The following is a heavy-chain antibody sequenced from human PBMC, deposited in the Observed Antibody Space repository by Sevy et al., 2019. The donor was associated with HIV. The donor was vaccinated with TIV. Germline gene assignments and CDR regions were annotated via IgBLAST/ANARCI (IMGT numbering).Heavy chain of an antibody. CDR3: AGENAWGRGYS. CDR2: IYYNRHI. Sequence: SETLSLTCTVSGGSITSLYWNWIRQPPGKGGEWIANIYYNRHINYNPSLKGRVTFSLDTSKNQFSLRLSSVTAADTAMYYCAGENAWGRGYSWGQGTLVTVSS. D-gene: IGHD1-26*01. CDR1: GGSITSLY. V-gene: IGHV4-59*08. J-gene: IGHJ4*02.